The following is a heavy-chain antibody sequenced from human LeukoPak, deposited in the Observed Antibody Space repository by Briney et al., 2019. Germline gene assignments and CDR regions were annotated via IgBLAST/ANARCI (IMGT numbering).Heavy chain of an antibody. Sequence: GGSLRLSCAASGFTFSSYWMHWVRQAPGKGLVWVSRINSDGSSTSYADSVKGRFTISRDNAKNTLYLQMNSLRAEDTAVYYCARGAYSSSWYDYMDVWGKGTTVTISS. V-gene: IGHV3-74*01. CDR3: ARGAYSSSWYDYMDV. CDR1: GFTFSSYW. CDR2: INSDGSST. J-gene: IGHJ6*03. D-gene: IGHD6-13*01.